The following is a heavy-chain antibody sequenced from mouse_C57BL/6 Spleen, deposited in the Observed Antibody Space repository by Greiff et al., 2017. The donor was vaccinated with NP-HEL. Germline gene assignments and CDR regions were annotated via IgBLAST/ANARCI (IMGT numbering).Heavy chain of an antibody. CDR2: IYPRSGNT. J-gene: IGHJ2*01. CDR1: GYTFTSYG. D-gene: IGHD2-5*01. V-gene: IGHV1-81*01. Sequence: QVQLQQSGAELARPGASVKLSCKASGYTFTSYGISWVKQRTGQGLEWIGEIYPRSGNTYYNEKFKGKATLTADKSSSTAYMELRSLTSEDSAVYFCAREGYYSNYFDYWGQGTTLTVSS. CDR3: AREGYYSNYFDY.